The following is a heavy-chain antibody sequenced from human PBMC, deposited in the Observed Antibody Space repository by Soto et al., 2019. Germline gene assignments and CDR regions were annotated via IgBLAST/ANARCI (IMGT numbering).Heavy chain of an antibody. CDR2: ISAYNGNT. V-gene: IGHV1-18*01. Sequence: VKVSCKASGYTFTSYGISWVRQAPGQGLEWMGWISAYNGNTNYAQKLQGRVTMTTDTSTSTAYMELRSLRSDDTAVYYCARGTGLSRYRKYYGMDVWGQGTTVTVSS. CDR3: ARGTGLSRYRKYYGMDV. J-gene: IGHJ6*02. D-gene: IGHD7-27*01. CDR1: GYTFTSYG.